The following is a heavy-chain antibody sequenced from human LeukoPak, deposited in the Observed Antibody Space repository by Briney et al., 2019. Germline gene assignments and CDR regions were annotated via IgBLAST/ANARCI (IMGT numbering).Heavy chain of an antibody. CDR2: INSDGSST. CDR3: ARDYGLPPRDFGVVINYFDF. V-gene: IGHV3-74*01. Sequence: GGSLRLSCTASGFTFSIYWMHWVRQAPGKELVWVSRINSDGSSTSYADSVTGRFTISRDNAKNTLYLQMNSLRAEDTAVYCCARDYGLPPRDFGVVINYFDFWGQGTLVTVSS. CDR1: GFTFSIYW. J-gene: IGHJ4*02. D-gene: IGHD3-3*01.